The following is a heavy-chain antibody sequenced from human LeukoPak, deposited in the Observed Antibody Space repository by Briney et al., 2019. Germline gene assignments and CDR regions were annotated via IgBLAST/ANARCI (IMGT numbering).Heavy chain of an antibody. CDR2: IYHSGST. CDR3: ASLSGTYYDFWSGYSANP. V-gene: IGHV4-4*02. J-gene: IGHJ5*02. Sequence: PSGTLSLTCAVSGGSISSSNWWSWVRQPPGKGLEWIGEIYHSGSTNYNPSLKSRVTISVDKSKNQFSLKLSSVTAADTAVYYCASLSGTYYDFWSGYSANPWGQGTLVTVSS. CDR1: GGSISSSNW. D-gene: IGHD3-3*01.